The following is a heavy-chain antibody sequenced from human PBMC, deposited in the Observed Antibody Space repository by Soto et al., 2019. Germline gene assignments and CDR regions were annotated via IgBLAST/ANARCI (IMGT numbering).Heavy chain of an antibody. CDR2: MNPNSGNT. CDR1: GYTFTSYD. J-gene: IGHJ5*02. V-gene: IGHV1-8*01. Sequence: ASVKVSCKASGYTFTSYDINWVRQATGQGLEWMGWMNPNSGNTGYAQKFQGRVTMTRNTSISTAYMELTSLRSEDTAVYYCARRPRKASIAARPNWFDPWGQGTQVTVSS. D-gene: IGHD6-6*01. CDR3: ARRPRKASIAARPNWFDP.